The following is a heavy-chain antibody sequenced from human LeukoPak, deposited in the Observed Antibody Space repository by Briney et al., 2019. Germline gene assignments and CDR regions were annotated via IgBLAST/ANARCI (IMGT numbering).Heavy chain of an antibody. Sequence: ASVKVSCKVSGYTLTELSMHWVRQAPGKGLEWMGGFDPEDGETIYAQKFQGRVTMTEDTSTDTAYMELSSLRSEDTAVYYCATVPAGFGVVIRSFDPWGQGTLVTVSS. CDR1: GYTLTELS. CDR3: ATVPAGFGVVIRSFDP. V-gene: IGHV1-24*01. J-gene: IGHJ5*02. CDR2: FDPEDGET. D-gene: IGHD3-3*01.